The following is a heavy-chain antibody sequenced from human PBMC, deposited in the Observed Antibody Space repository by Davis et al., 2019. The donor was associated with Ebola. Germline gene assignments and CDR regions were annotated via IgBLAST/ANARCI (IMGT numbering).Heavy chain of an antibody. CDR3: AATPGSSWYLYYYGMDV. V-gene: IGHV1-69*02. CDR2: IIPILGIA. D-gene: IGHD3-10*01. Sequence: SVKVSCKASGGTFSSYTISWVRQAPGQGLEWMGRIIPILGIANYAQKFQGRVTITADKSTSTAYMELSSLRSEDTAVYYCAATPGSSWYLYYYGMDVWGKGTTVTVSS. CDR1: GGTFSSYT. J-gene: IGHJ6*04.